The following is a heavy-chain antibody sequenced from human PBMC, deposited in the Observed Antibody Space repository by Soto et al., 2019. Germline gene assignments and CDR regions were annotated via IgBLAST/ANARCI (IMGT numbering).Heavy chain of an antibody. CDR2: IWYDGSNK. D-gene: IGHD3-22*01. J-gene: IGHJ3*02. CDR1: GFTFSSYG. V-gene: IGHV3-33*01. CDR3: ARDQHYDSSGYYPDAFDI. Sequence: GGSLRLSCAASGFTFSSYGMHWVRQAPGKGLEWVAVIWYDGSNKYYADSVKGRFTISRDNSKNTLYLQMNSLRAEDTAVYYCARDQHYDSSGYYPDAFDIWGQGTMVT.